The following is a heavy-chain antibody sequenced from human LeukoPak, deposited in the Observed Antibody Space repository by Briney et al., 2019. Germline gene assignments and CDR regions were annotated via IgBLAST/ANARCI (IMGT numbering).Heavy chain of an antibody. J-gene: IGHJ6*03. D-gene: IGHD5-18*01. V-gene: IGHV3-53*05. CDR3: AKELTAMVAYYYYYMDV. CDR1: GFTVSSNY. CDR2: IYSGGST. Sequence: GGSLRLSCAASGFTVSSNYMSWVRQAPGKGLEWVSVIYSGGSTYYADSVKGRFTISRDNSKNTLYLQMNSLRAEDTAVYYCAKELTAMVAYYYYYMDVWGKGTTVTVSS.